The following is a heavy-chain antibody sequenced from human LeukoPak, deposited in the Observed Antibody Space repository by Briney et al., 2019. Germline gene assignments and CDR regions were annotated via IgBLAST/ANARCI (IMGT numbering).Heavy chain of an antibody. J-gene: IGHJ4*02. CDR2: VIPIFSTA. Sequence: ASVKVSCKASGGTFSSYAISWVRQAPGQGLEWMGGVIPIFSTANYAQKFQGRVAITADESTSTAYMELSSLRSEDTAVYYCAREKQPGYYFDYWGQGTLVTVSS. CDR1: GGTFSSYA. D-gene: IGHD6-13*01. CDR3: AREKQPGYYFDY. V-gene: IGHV1-69*13.